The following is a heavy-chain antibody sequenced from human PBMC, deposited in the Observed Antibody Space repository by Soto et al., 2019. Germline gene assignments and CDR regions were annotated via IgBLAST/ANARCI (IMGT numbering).Heavy chain of an antibody. D-gene: IGHD2-15*01. CDR2: SSSSSSPI. CDR3: AREKRMCRAGSGYFEAFDM. Sequence: EVQLVESGGGLVQPGGSLRLSCAASGFTFSNYGMNWVRQAPGMGLEWVSYSSSSSSPIYDADSVKGRFIISRDNAKNSRYLQMNSLRAEDTATYYCAREKRMCRAGSGYFEAFDMWGQGTMVTVSS. CDR1: GFTFSNYG. J-gene: IGHJ3*02. V-gene: IGHV3-48*01.